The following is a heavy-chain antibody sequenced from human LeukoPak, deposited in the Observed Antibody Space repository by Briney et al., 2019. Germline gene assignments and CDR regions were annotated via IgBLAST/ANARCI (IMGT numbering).Heavy chain of an antibody. D-gene: IGHD6-13*01. J-gene: IGHJ4*02. CDR2: INAGNGDDT. CDR3: ARSGSNWSCDS. Sequence: ASVKVSCKASGYAFPHYGVQWVRQAPGQTLEWMGWINAGNGDDTKYSQKFQARLTMTTDTSATTVYMELNSLRSEDTAVYYFARSGSNWSCDSWGQGTLVTVSS. CDR1: GYAFPHYG. V-gene: IGHV1-3*01.